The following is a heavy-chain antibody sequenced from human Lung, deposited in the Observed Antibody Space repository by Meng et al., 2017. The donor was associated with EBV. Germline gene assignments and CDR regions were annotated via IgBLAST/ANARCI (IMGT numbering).Heavy chain of an antibody. D-gene: IGHD4-23*01. V-gene: IGHV3-15*01. CDR1: GFTFRNAW. CDR2: IKSKTDGGTT. CDR3: TRWSYGGTAY. Sequence: EVQLVESGGGLITPGGPLRFSCAASGFTFRNAWMSWVRQAPGKGLEWVGRIKSKTDGGTTDYAAPVKGRFTISRDDSKNTLYLQMNSLKTEDTAVYYCTRWSYGGTAYWGQGTLVNVPS. J-gene: IGHJ4*02.